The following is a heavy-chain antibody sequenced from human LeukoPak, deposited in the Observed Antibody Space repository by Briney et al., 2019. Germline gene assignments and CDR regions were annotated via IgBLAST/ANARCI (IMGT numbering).Heavy chain of an antibody. V-gene: IGHV3-30*03. Sequence: GGSLRLSCAASGFIFNNYGMHWVRQAPGKGLEWVAAISSDGSDEYYADSVKGRFTISRDNPKNTLYLQMNSLRAEDTAVYYCARDRQGTPGTFDIWGQGTMVTVSP. D-gene: IGHD1-1*01. CDR2: ISSDGSDE. CDR3: ARDRQGTPGTFDI. CDR1: GFIFNNYG. J-gene: IGHJ3*02.